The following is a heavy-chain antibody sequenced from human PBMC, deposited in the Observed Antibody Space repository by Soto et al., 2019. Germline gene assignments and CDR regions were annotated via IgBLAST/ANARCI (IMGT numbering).Heavy chain of an antibody. J-gene: IGHJ4*02. V-gene: IGHV3-30*18. CDR1: GFTFSSYG. CDR2: ISYDGSNK. D-gene: IGHD4-17*01. Sequence: QVQLVESGGGVVQPGRSLRLSCAASGFTFSSYGMHWVRQAPGKGLEWVAVISYDGSNKYYADSVKGRFTISRDNSKNTLYLQMNSLRAEDTAVYYCAKAYPYGDYVSYFDYLGQGTLVTVSS. CDR3: AKAYPYGDYVSYFDY.